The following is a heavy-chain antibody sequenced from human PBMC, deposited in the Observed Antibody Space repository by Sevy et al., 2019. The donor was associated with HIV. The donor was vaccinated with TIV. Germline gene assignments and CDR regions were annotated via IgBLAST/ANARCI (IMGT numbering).Heavy chain of an antibody. J-gene: IGHJ1*01. Sequence: GGSLRLSCAASGFTFSSYGMHWVRQAPGKGLEWVAVIAYDGSNKYYADSVKGRFTISRDNSKNTLYLQMNSLRAEDTAAYYCAKDRRKAAAGTFSAEYFQHWGQGTLVTVSS. CDR3: AKDRRKAAAGTFSAEYFQH. CDR1: GFTFSSYG. CDR2: IAYDGSNK. D-gene: IGHD6-13*01. V-gene: IGHV3-30*18.